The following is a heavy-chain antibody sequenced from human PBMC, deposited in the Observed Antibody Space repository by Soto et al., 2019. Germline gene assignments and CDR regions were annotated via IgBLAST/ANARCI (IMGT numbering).Heavy chain of an antibody. CDR2: IFNIGTT. CDR1: GGSITSYY. J-gene: IGHJ5*02. V-gene: IGHV4-59*01. Sequence: SETLSLTCTVSGGSITSYYWSWIRQPPGEGLEWIGYIFNIGTTNYNPSLKSRVTISMDTSKNHFSLKMTSLTATDTAVYYCARGGASSKWLDPWGQGTLVTVSS. CDR3: ARGGASSKWLDP.